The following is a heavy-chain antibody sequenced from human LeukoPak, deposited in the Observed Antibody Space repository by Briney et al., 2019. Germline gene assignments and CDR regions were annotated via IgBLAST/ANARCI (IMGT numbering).Heavy chain of an antibody. CDR3: ARDLGYCSCVFGLGQFNRKWFAP. CDR2: VSTYSGNT. CDR1: VYTLTRYG. V-gene: IGHV1-18*01. J-gene: IGHJ5*02. Sequence: ASVKVSCKASVYTLTRYGIRGVRQAHGQGLEWMGWVSTYSGNTNYAQKFQGRVTMTTDTSTSTTYMELKSLKSDDTAIYYCARDLGYCSCVFGLGQFNRKWFAPWGQGTLVSVSS. D-gene: IGHD2-15*01.